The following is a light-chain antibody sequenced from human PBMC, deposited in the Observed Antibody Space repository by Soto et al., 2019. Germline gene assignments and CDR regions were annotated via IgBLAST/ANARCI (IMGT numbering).Light chain of an antibody. V-gene: IGKV3-20*01. J-gene: IGKJ1*01. CDR1: LTISDNY. CDR2: GAS. Sequence: EIVLTHSPGTLSLSPGERATLSCRASLTISDNYLAWYQQKAGQAPRLVIFGASSRATGIPDRFSASGSGTDFTLTISRLEPEDFAVYYCQQYNNWPTFGQGTKVDI. CDR3: QQYNNWPT.